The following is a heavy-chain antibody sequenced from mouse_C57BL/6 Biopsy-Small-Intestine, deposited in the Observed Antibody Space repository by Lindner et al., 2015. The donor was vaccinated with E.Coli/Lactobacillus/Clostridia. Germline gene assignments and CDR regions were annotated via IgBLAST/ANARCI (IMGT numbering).Heavy chain of an antibody. J-gene: IGHJ2*01. D-gene: IGHD3-2*02. V-gene: IGHV14-4*01. CDR2: IDPENGDT. CDR3: TTQGSGYRDY. CDR1: GFNIKDDY. Sequence: VQLQESGAELVRPGASVKLSCTASGFNIKDDYMHWVKQRPEQGLEWIGWIDPENGDTEYASKFQAKATVTADTSSNTAYLQLSSLTSEDTAVYYCTTQGSGYRDYWGQGTTITVSS.